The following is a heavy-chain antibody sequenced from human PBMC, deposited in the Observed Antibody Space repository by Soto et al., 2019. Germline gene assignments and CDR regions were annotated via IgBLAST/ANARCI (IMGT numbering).Heavy chain of an antibody. CDR1: GFTFSSYA. V-gene: IGHV3-30-3*01. CDR2: ISYDGSNK. J-gene: IGHJ3*02. CDR3: ATNPHYVGQLSPLAFDI. D-gene: IGHD3-16*01. Sequence: GGSLRLSCAASGFTFSSYAMHWVRQAPGKGLEWVAVISYDGSNKYYADSVKGRFTISRDNSKNTLYLQMNSLRAEDTAVYYCATNPHYVGQLSPLAFDIWGQGTMVTVSS.